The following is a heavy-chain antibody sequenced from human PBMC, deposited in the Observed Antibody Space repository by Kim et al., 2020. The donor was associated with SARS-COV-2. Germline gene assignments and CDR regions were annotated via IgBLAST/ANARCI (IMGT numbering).Heavy chain of an antibody. D-gene: IGHD3-16*02. CDR3: ARVSRLSLRELSLSRLTLYYYGMDV. V-gene: IGHV3-21*01. Sequence: GGSLRLSCAASVFTFSSYSMNWVRQAPGKGLEWVSCISSSSSYIYYADSVKGRLTISRDNAKNSLYLQMNSLRAEDTAVYYCARVSRLSLRELSLSRLTLYYYGMDVWGQGATVTVSS. CDR2: ISSSSSYI. CDR1: VFTFSSYS. J-gene: IGHJ6*02.